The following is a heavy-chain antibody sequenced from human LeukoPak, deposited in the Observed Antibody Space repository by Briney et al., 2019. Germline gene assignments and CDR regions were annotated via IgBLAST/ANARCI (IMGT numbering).Heavy chain of an antibody. V-gene: IGHV3-9*01. CDR3: AKSAYYYYGMDV. J-gene: IGHJ6*02. Sequence: PGGSLRLSCAASGFTFDGYAMHWVRQAPGKGLEWVSGISWNSGSIGYADSVKGRFTISRDNAKNSLYLQMNSLRAEDTALYYCAKSAYYYYGMDVWGQGTTVTVSS. CDR2: ISWNSGSI. CDR1: GFTFDGYA.